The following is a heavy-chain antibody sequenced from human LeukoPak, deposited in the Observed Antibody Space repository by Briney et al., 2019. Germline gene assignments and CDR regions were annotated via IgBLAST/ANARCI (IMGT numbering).Heavy chain of an antibody. V-gene: IGHV3-15*07. D-gene: IGHD2-21*01. CDR2: IKPKTDGETT. Sequence: GGSLRLSCAASGFTFSNAYMNWVRQAPGKGLEWVSRIKPKTDGETTEYAAPVKGRFSISRDDSKNMLYLQMNSLKTEDTAVYYCITPLPYSAQGGQGTLVTVSS. CDR1: GFTFSNAY. CDR3: ITPLPYSAQ. J-gene: IGHJ4*02.